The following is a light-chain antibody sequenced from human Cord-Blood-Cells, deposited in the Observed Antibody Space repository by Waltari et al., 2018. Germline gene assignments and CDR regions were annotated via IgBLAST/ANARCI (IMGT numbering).Light chain of an antibody. CDR1: QSISSW. J-gene: IGKJ2*01. Sequence: DIQMTQSPSTLSTSVGDRVTITCRASQSISSWLAWYQQKPGKAPKLLIYKASSLESGVPSRFSGSGSGTEFTLTISSLQPDDFATYYCQQYNSFGQGTKLEIK. CDR3: QQYNS. V-gene: IGKV1-5*03. CDR2: KAS.